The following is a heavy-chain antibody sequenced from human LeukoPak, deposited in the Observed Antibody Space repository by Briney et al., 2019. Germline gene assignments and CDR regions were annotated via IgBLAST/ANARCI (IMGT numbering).Heavy chain of an antibody. D-gene: IGHD3-22*01. CDR1: GGSVSSGSYY. J-gene: IGHJ6*02. V-gene: IGHV4-61*01. CDR2: IYYSGST. Sequence: PSETLSLTCTVSGGSVSSGSYYWSWIRQPPGKGLEWIGYIYYSGSTNYNPSLKSRVTISVDTSKNQFSLKLSSVTAADTAVYYCAAYDSSGYLHYYYGMDVWGQGTTVTVSS. CDR3: AAYDSSGYLHYYYGMDV.